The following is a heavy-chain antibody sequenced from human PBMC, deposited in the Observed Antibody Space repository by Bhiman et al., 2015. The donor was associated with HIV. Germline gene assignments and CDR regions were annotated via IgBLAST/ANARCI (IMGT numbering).Heavy chain of an antibody. CDR2: VSLDGNTK. V-gene: IGHV3-30-3*01. D-gene: IGHD6-19*01. CDR1: GFTFSGAV. J-gene: IGHJ3*02. Sequence: QVQLVESGGGVVQPGTSLRLSCAASGFTFSGAVMHWVRQAPGKGLEWVASVSLDGNTKHYADSMKGRFTISRDNTDNTLYLHMNSLRVDDTSVYYCARGNHSSGWCDVFDIWGQGTMVTVSS. CDR3: ARGNHSSGWCDVFDI.